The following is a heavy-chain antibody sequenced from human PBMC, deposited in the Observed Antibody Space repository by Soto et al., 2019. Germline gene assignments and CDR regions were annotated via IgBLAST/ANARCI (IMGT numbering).Heavy chain of an antibody. CDR2: ISYDGSNK. D-gene: IGHD3-3*01. CDR3: AKDHDFWSVKIKISYGMDV. Sequence: GGSLRLSCAASGFPFSSYRIHWVRQAPGKGLGWVAVISYDGSNKYYADSVKGRFTISRENSNKTLYLPMNSLRAEDTAVYYSAKDHDFWSVKIKISYGMDVWGLWTTVTVS. CDR1: GFPFSSYR. V-gene: IGHV3-30*18. J-gene: IGHJ6*02.